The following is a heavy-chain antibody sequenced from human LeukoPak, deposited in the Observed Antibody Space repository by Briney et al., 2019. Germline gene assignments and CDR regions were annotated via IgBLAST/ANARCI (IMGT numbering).Heavy chain of an antibody. Sequence: PSQTLSLTCAVSGGSISSGGYSWSWIRQPPGKGLEWIGYIYHSGSTYYNPSLKSRVTISVDRSKNQFSLKLSSVTAADTAVYYCATGLYSGSVGYYYYYMDVWGKGTTVTVSS. CDR1: GGSISSGGYS. J-gene: IGHJ6*03. CDR3: ATGLYSGSVGYYYYYMDV. CDR2: IYHSGST. D-gene: IGHD1-26*01. V-gene: IGHV4-30-2*01.